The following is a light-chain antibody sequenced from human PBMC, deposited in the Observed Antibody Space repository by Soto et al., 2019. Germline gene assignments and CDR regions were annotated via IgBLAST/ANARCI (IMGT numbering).Light chain of an antibody. CDR2: GAS. V-gene: IGKV3-15*01. CDR3: QQYHNWPQT. CDR1: QSVNND. Sequence: EIVMTQSPATLSVSPGERATLSCRASQSVNNDVAWYQQRPGQAPRLLIYGASTRATGIPGRFSGSGSATEFTLTMSSLQSEDFAVYYCQQYHNWPQTFGPGTKVEI. J-gene: IGKJ1*01.